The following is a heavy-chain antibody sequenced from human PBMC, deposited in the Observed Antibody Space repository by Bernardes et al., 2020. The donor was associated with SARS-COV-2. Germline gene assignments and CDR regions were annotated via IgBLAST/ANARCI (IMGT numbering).Heavy chain of an antibody. CDR1: GFNFSGSA. Sequence: SLRLSCAASGFNFSGSAIQWVRQPSGKGLEWIGRIRSKPKCYATTYAASLKGRFVISRDDSRNTAYLQIHSLKIEDTAVYYCTGDYLYWDQGTLVSVSS. D-gene: IGHD4-17*01. CDR2: IRSKPKCYAT. J-gene: IGHJ4*02. V-gene: IGHV3-73*01. CDR3: TGDYLY.